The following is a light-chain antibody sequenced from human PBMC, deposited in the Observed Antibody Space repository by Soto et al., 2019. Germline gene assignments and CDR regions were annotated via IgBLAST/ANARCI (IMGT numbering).Light chain of an antibody. CDR1: SGHSSYA. Sequence: QLVLTQSPSASASLGASVKLTCTLSSGHSSYAIARHQQQPEKGPRSLMKLNSDGSHSKGDGIPDRFSGSSSGAERYLTIASLQSEDEADYYCQTWGTGPWVFGGGTKLTDL. V-gene: IGLV4-69*01. CDR2: LNSDGSH. J-gene: IGLJ3*02. CDR3: QTWGTGPWV.